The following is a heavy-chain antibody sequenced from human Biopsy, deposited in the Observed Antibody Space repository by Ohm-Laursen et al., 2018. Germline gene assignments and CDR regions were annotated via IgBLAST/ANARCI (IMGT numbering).Heavy chain of an antibody. Sequence: SDTLPLICTVSGGSFTGHYWSWIRQPAGKGLEWIGRIYSSGSTNYNPSLKSRVTLSMDTSKRQFSLKLSFVTAADTAVYYCARWTPEYDSSRYYLDAFDIWGQGTKVTVSS. D-gene: IGHD3-22*01. CDR2: IYSSGST. CDR1: GGSFTGHY. CDR3: ARWTPEYDSSRYYLDAFDI. V-gene: IGHV4-4*07. J-gene: IGHJ3*02.